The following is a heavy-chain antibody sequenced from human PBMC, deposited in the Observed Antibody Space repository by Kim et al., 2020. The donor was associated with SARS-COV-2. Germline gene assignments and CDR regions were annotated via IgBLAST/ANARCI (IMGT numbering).Heavy chain of an antibody. D-gene: IGHD5-12*01. V-gene: IGHV3-23*01. CDR3: AKANVDIVATISLSFDY. Sequence: GGSLRLSCAVSGFTFSSYAMSWVRQAPGKGLEWVSAISGSGRSTYYADSVRGRFTIFRDNSKNTLYLQMNTLRAEDTAVYYCAKANVDIVATISLSFDYWGQGTLVTVSS. J-gene: IGHJ4*02. CDR1: GFTFSSYA. CDR2: ISGSGRST.